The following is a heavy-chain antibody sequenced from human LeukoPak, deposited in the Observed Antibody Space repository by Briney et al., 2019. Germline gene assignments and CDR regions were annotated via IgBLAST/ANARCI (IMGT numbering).Heavy chain of an antibody. CDR3: ARAEASRSSGKILGY. CDR2: MNPNSGNT. D-gene: IGHD1-26*01. V-gene: IGHV1-8*02. CDR1: GGTFSTYA. J-gene: IGHJ4*02. Sequence: ASVKVSCKASGGTFSTYAITWVRQATGQGPEWMGWMNPNSGNTGYAEKFQGRVTMTRNTSISTAYMELSSLTSEDTAVYYCARAEASRSSGKILGYWGQGTLVTVSS.